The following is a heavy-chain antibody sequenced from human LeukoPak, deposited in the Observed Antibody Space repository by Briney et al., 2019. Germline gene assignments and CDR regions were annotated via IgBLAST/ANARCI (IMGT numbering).Heavy chain of an antibody. Sequence: ASVMVSCKASGYTFTRYAISWVRQAPGQGLEWMGWISTYDGNTNYAHKFQGRVTMTKDTSTSIAYMDLRSLRSDDTAVYYCARDQSPACSGGSCPRDYWGQGTLVTVSS. V-gene: IGHV1-18*04. CDR1: GYTFTRYA. J-gene: IGHJ4*02. CDR3: ARDQSPACSGGSCPRDY. D-gene: IGHD2-15*01. CDR2: ISTYDGNT.